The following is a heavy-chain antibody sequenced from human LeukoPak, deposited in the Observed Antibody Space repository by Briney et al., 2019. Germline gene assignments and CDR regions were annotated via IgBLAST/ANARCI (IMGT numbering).Heavy chain of an antibody. CDR2: ISYDGSHK. CDR1: GFTLSTYG. J-gene: IGHJ4*02. D-gene: IGHD4-23*01. CDR3: AKDPYGGNSPLYFDY. V-gene: IGHV3-30*18. Sequence: PGGSLRLSCAASGFTLSTYGMHWVRQAPGKGLEWVTLISYDGSHKYYADSVRGRFIISRDNSKNTLYLQMNSLRPEDTAVYYCAKDPYGGNSPLYFDYWGQGTLVTVSS.